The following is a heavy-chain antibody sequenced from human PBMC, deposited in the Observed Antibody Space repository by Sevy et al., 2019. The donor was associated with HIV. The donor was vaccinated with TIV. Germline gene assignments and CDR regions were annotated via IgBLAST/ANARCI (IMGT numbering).Heavy chain of an antibody. D-gene: IGHD2-2*02. J-gene: IGHJ4*02. CDR2: ISSSSSYI. Sequence: GGSLRLSCAASGFTFSTYTMNWVRQAPGKGLEWVSSISSSSSYIYYADSVKGRFTISRDNAKNSLYLQMNSLRVEDTAVYYCASAAYYSRTTRCYIDYWGQGTLVTVSS. CDR3: ASAAYYSRTTRCYIDY. CDR1: GFTFSTYT. V-gene: IGHV3-21*01.